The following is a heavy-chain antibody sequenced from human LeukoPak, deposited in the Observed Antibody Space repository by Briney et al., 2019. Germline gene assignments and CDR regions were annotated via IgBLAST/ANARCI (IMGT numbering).Heavy chain of an antibody. D-gene: IGHD3-22*01. CDR3: ARDERYYDGRYYPYALDI. Sequence: GGSLRLPCAASGFTFEDYGMSWVRHAPGKGLEWVAGISRNGGTTEHADYVKGRFTISSDNAEKSLFLQMKALRADDTPLYYCARDERYYDGRYYPYALDIWGQGTMVTVSS. J-gene: IGHJ3*02. CDR2: ISRNGGTT. CDR1: GFTFEDYG. V-gene: IGHV3-20*04.